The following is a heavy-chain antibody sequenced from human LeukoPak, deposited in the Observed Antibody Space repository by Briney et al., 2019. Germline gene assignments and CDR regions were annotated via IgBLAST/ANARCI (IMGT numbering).Heavy chain of an antibody. CDR1: GFVFNYYN. V-gene: IGHV3-21*06. D-gene: IGHD4-17*01. Sequence: GGSLSLFCAASGFVFNYYNMNWVRQPAGKGLEWVSSITTTISHIFYADSVKGRFTISRDNAKNSLYLQMNSLTAEDTAVYYCARDPYNGAYGDNYYYYMDVWGKGTTVTIS. CDR2: ITTTISHI. CDR3: ARDPYNGAYGDNYYYYMDV. J-gene: IGHJ6*03.